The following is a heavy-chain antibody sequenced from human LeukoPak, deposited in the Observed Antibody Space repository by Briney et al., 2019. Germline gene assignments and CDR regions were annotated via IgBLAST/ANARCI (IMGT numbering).Heavy chain of an antibody. CDR2: IIPIFGTP. V-gene: IGHV1-69*13. CDR1: GGTFSSYA. D-gene: IGHD1-26*01. J-gene: IGHJ5*02. Sequence: SVKVSCKASGGTFSSYAISWVRQAPGQGLEWMGGIIPIFGTPNYAQNFQGRVTITADESASTAYMELTSLRSEDTAVYYCAKEGVLGATMTNNWFDPWGQGTLVTVSS. CDR3: AKEGVLGATMTNNWFDP.